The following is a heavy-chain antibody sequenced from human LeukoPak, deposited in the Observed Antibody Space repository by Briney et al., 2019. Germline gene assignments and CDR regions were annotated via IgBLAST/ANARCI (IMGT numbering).Heavy chain of an antibody. CDR1: GGSFSGYY. D-gene: IGHD4-4*01. V-gene: IGHV4-34*01. J-gene: IGHJ4*02. Sequence: PSETLSLTCAVYGGSFSGYYWSWIRQPPGKGLEWIGEINHSGSTNYNPSLKSRVTISVDTSKNQFSLKLSSVTAADTAVYYCARGDMDDYSNSNLDYWGQGTLVTVSS. CDR2: INHSGST. CDR3: ARGDMDDYSNSNLDY.